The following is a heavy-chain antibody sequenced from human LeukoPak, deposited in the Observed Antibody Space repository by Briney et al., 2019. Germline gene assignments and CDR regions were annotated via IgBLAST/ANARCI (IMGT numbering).Heavy chain of an antibody. CDR2: TYYRSKWYN. D-gene: IGHD6-19*01. V-gene: IGHV6-1*01. CDR1: GASVSINSSA. J-gene: IGHJ2*01. Sequence: SQTLSLTCAISGASVSINSSAWHWLWHSPSRALDWLGRTYYRSKWYNDYAVSVKSRITINPDTSKNQFSLQLNSVTPEDTAVYYCARGLSNWYFDLWGRGTLVTVSS. CDR3: ARGLSNWYFDL.